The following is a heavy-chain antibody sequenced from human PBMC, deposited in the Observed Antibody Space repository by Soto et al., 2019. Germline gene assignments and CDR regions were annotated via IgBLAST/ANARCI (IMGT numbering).Heavy chain of an antibody. Sequence: RSLTCTVAGGSISSYYWSWIRQPAGKRLEWIGRIYTSGSTNYNPSLKSRVTMSVHTSKNQFSLKLSSVTAADTAVYYCASSTTYDYVWGSYPGLDYCGQGTLVTVSS. D-gene: IGHD3-16*01. J-gene: IGHJ4*02. CDR2: IYTSGST. CDR1: GGSISSYY. V-gene: IGHV4-4*07. CDR3: ASSTTYDYVWGSYPGLDY.